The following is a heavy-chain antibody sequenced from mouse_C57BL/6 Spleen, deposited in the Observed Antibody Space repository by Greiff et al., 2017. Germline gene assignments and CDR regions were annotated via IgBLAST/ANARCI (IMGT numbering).Heavy chain of an antibody. V-gene: IGHV1-80*01. CDR2: IYPGDGDT. Sequence: QVQLKESGAELVKPGASVKISCKASGYAFSSYWMNWVKQRPGKGLEWIGQIYPGDGDTNYNGKFKGKATLTADKSSSTAYMQLSSLTSEDSAVYFCARAPYDPYFDYWGQGTTLTVSS. J-gene: IGHJ2*01. CDR3: ARAPYDPYFDY. CDR1: GYAFSSYW. D-gene: IGHD2-3*01.